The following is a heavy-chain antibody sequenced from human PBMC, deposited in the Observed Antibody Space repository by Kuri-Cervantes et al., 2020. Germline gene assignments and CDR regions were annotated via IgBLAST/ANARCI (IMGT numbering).Heavy chain of an antibody. CDR3: ARGAGRLQKYYFDY. V-gene: IGHV3-30-3*01. CDR1: GFTFSSYW. Sequence: LSLTCAASGFTFSSYWMSWVRQAPGKGLEWVAVISYDGSNKYYADSVKGRFTISRDNSKNTLYLQMNSLRSEDTAVYYCARGAGRLQKYYFDYWGQGTLVTVSS. J-gene: IGHJ4*02. D-gene: IGHD5-24*01. CDR2: ISYDGSNK.